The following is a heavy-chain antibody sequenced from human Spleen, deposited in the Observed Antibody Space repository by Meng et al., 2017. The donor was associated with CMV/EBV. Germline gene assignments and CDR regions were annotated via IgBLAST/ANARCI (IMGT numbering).Heavy chain of an antibody. J-gene: IGHJ6*02. CDR3: AKSRVVAARYYYYYYGMDV. Sequence: SLKISCAASGFTFDDYAMHWVRQAPGKGLEWVSGISWNSGSIGYADSVKGRFTISRDNAKNSLYLQMNSLRAEDTALYYCAKSRVVAARYYYYYYGMDVWGQGTTVTVSS. D-gene: IGHD2-15*01. CDR1: GFTFDDYA. V-gene: IGHV3-9*01. CDR2: ISWNSGSI.